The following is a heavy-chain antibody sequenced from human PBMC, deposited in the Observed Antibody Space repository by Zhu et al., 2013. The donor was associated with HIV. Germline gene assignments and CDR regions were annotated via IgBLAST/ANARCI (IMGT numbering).Heavy chain of an antibody. CDR3: ARDRLISMKVVRPWFDP. V-gene: IGHV1-2*02. CDR1: GYAFVGYY. Sequence: AELVQSGAEVVRPGASVTVSCKSSGYAFVGYYMHWVRQAPGQGFEWMGWINPDSGATDYAQKFLGRVSITRDTSIESAFMEVRRLTADDTAVYYCARDRLISMKVVRPWFDPWGQGTLVTVSS. CDR2: INPDSGAT. D-gene: IGHD3-22*01. J-gene: IGHJ5*02.